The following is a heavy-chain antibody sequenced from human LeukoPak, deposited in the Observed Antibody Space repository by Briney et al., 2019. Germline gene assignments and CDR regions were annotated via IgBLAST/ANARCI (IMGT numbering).Heavy chain of an antibody. J-gene: IGHJ3*02. D-gene: IGHD5-18*01. CDR2: IIPIFGTA. V-gene: IGHV1-69*13. Sequence: GASVKVSCKASGYTFTSYGISWVRQAPGQGLEWMGGIIPIFGTANYAQKFQGRVTITADESTSTAYMELSSLRSEDTAVYYCARGSGYSYGYWLAFDIWGQGTMVTVSS. CDR3: ARGSGYSYGYWLAFDI. CDR1: GYTFTSYG.